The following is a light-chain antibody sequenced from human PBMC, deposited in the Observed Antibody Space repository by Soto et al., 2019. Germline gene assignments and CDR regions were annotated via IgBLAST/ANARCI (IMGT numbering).Light chain of an antibody. CDR2: GNN. CDR3: QSFDSSLGGSGV. CDR1: SSNIGAGFD. J-gene: IGLJ3*02. Sequence: QSALTQPPSVSGAPGQRVTISCTGSSSNIGAGFDVHWYQQLPGTAPKLLIYGNNNRPSGVPDRFSGSKSGTSASLAITGLQAEDEADYYCQSFDSSLGGSGVFGGGTKVTVL. V-gene: IGLV1-40*01.